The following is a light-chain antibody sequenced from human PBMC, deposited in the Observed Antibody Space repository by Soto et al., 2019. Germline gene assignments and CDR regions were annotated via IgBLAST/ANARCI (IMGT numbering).Light chain of an antibody. V-gene: IGLV1-51*02. J-gene: IGLJ1*01. CDR2: EDN. Sequence: QSVLTQPASVSAAPGHRVTFSCSGSSSNIGKNYVSWYQQVPGTAPKLLIYEDNKRRSGIPDRFSGSKSGTSATLGITGLQTGDEADYYCGTWDSSLSVFVFGTGTKVTVL. CDR3: GTWDSSLSVFV. CDR1: SSNIGKNY.